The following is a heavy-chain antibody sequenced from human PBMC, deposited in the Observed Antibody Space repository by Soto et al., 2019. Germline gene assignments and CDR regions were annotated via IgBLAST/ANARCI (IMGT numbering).Heavy chain of an antibody. V-gene: IGHV3-30*18. CDR3: AKDQGSGWFDY. CDR2: ISYDGSNK. CDR1: GFTFSSYG. D-gene: IGHD6-19*01. Sequence: QVQLVESGGGVVQPGRSLRLSCAASGFTFSSYGMHWVRQAPGKGLEWVAVISYDGSNKYYADSVKGRFTISRDNSKNTLYLQMNSLRAEDTAVYYCAKDQGSGWFDYWGQGTLVTVSS. J-gene: IGHJ4*02.